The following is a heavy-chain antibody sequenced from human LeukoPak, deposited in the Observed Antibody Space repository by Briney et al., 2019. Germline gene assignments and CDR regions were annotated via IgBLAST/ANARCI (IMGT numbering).Heavy chain of an antibody. J-gene: IGHJ5*02. Sequence: ASVTVSFKASAYTFTNFGISWVRQAPGQGLEWMGWISAYNGNTKYPQKLQGRVTMTTDTSTSTAYMELRSLRSDDTAVYYCARTYYYDSSGYYYGHWFDPWGQGTLVTVSS. V-gene: IGHV1-18*01. CDR1: AYTFTNFG. CDR3: ARTYYYDSSGYYYGHWFDP. D-gene: IGHD3-22*01. CDR2: ISAYNGNT.